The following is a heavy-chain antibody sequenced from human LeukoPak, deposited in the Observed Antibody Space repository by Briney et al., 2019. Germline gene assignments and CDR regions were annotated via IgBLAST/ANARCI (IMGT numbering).Heavy chain of an antibody. CDR2: VTWEGITT. D-gene: IGHD2-2*01. CDR3: VKDGLQYCTSTACYTFDT. CDR1: GFTFDDYA. Sequence: PGRSLRLSCTASGFTFDDYAMHWVRQPPGKGLEWVALVTWEGITTKYADSVKGRFTISRDNSKNSLYLQMNSLRIEDTAFYYCVKDGLQYCTSTACYTFDTWGQGTLVTVSS. J-gene: IGHJ4*02. V-gene: IGHV3-43*01.